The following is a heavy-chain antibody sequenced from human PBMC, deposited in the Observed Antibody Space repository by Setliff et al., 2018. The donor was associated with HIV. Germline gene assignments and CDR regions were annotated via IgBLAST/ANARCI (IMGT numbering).Heavy chain of an antibody. V-gene: IGHV3-7*03. CDR1: GFTFSNFW. J-gene: IGHJ5*02. D-gene: IGHD1-26*01. CDR2: IKKDGREI. CDR3: ANLWEVGA. Sequence: GGSLRLSCAASGFTFSNFWMDWVRQAPGKGLEWVATIKKDGREIYYVDSVKGRFTISRDNARTSLYLEMSSLRVEEPAVYFCANLWEVGAWGQGTLVTVSS.